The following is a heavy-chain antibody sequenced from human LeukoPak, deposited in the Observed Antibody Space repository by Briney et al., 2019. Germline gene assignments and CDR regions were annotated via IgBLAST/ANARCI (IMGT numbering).Heavy chain of an antibody. CDR1: GGSISSYY. Sequence: SETLSLTCTVSGGSISSYYWSWIRQPPGKGLEWIGYIYYSGSTNYNPSLKSRVTISVDTSKNQFSPKLSSVTAADTAVYYCARDSRYCSSTSCYIEMGYYYYGMDVWGQGTTVTVSS. V-gene: IGHV4-59*01. J-gene: IGHJ6*02. CDR2: IYYSGST. CDR3: ARDSRYCSSTSCYIEMGYYYYGMDV. D-gene: IGHD2-2*02.